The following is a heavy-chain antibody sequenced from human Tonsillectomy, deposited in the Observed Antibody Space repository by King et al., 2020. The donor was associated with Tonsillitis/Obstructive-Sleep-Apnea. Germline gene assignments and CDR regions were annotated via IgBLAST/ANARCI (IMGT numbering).Heavy chain of an antibody. J-gene: IGHJ3*02. CDR3: AREPSDLSSFEI. V-gene: IGHV4-59*01. Sequence: QVQLQESGPGLVKPSETLSLTCTVSGGSISSYYWSWIRQPPGKGLEWIGFIYFTGSTNYKPSLKSRVTISVDTSKNQLSLKLRSVTAADTAVYYCAREPSDLSSFEIWGQGTMVTVSS. CDR1: GGSISSYY. CDR2: IYFTGST.